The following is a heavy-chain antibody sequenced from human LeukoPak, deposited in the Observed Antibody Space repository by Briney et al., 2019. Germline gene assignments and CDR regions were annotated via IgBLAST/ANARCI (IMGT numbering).Heavy chain of an antibody. CDR3: AKDPTYFTLYESLGYFDY. J-gene: IGHJ4*02. D-gene: IGHD3-16*01. V-gene: IGHV3-23*01. CDR2: VRRGVGST. CDR1: GFTFSSYD. Sequence: GGSLRLSCAASGFTFSSYDLSWVRQAPGKGLECVSAVRRGVGSTYYADSVKGRFTISRDNSKNTLYLQMNSLRAEDTAVYYCAKDPTYFTLYESLGYFDYWGQGTLVTVSS.